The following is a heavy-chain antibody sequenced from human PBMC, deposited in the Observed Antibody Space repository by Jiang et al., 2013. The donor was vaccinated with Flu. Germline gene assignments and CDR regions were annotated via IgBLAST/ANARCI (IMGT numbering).Heavy chain of an antibody. Sequence: GPGLVKPSETLSLTCTVSGGSISSYYWSWIRQPPGKGLEWIGYIYYSGSTNYNPSLKSRVTISVDTSKNQFSLKLSSVTAADTAVYYCASYSNYYYYYGMDVWGQGTTVTVSS. V-gene: IGHV4-59*01. CDR1: GGSISSYY. D-gene: IGHD4-11*01. CDR3: ASYSNYYYYYGMDV. J-gene: IGHJ6*02. CDR2: IYYSGST.